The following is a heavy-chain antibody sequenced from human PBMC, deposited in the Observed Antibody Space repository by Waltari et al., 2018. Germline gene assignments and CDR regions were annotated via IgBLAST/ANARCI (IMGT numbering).Heavy chain of an antibody. Sequence: EERLLESGGGLVQPGGSLRLSCVVSGFTFCDHALSWVRQAPGKGLGLKAGIGGSNVFTYYVDSVKGRFTVCRDNSKNTMYLQMNSLRAEDTAIYYCTKTVDYSAWRLFFDHWGQGTLVSVSS. V-gene: IGHV3-23*01. CDR1: GFTFCDHA. D-gene: IGHD4-4*01. CDR2: IGGSNVFT. J-gene: IGHJ4*02. CDR3: TKTVDYSAWRLFFDH.